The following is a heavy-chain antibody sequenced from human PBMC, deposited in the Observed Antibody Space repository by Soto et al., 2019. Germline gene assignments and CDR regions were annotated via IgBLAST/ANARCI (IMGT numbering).Heavy chain of an antibody. D-gene: IGHD1-26*01. CDR1: GFSLSSSGVG. CDR3: ARWTLGGSYWHFDN. CDR2: IYWNDDK. Sequence: QITLKESGPTLVKPTQTLTLTCIFSGFSLSSSGVGVGWIRQPPGQSLEWLGLIYWNDDKRYSPSVKSRLTITKDTSKNQVVLTMINMDPVDTATYLCARWTLGGSYWHFDNWGPGTLVTVSA. J-gene: IGHJ4*02. V-gene: IGHV2-5*01.